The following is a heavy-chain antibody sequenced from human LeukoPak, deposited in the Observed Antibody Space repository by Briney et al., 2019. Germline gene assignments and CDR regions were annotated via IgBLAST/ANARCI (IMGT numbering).Heavy chain of an antibody. CDR2: ISSSSSYI. D-gene: IGHD3-3*01. CDR3: ARDQYDTWSRRGNFDS. J-gene: IGHJ4*02. V-gene: IGHV3-21*04. CDR1: GFTVSNSY. Sequence: GGSLRLSCVVSGFTVSNSYVSWVRQAPGKGLEWVSSISSSSSYIYYADSVKGRFTISRDNAKNSLYLQMNSLRVEDTAVFYCARDQYDTWSRRGNFDSWGQGTLVIVSS.